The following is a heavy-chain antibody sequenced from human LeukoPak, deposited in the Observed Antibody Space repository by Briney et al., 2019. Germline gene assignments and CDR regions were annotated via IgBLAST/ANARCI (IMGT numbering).Heavy chain of an antibody. J-gene: IGHJ4*02. V-gene: IGHV1-8*01. Sequence: GESLKISCKASGYTFTSYDINWVRQATGQGLEWMGWMNPSSGNTGSAQKFQGRVSMTRNTPISTAYMELSSLRSEDTAVYYCARVGYDGSGYYLHDYWGQGTLVTVSS. CDR1: GYTFTSYD. CDR2: MNPSSGNT. CDR3: ARVGYDGSGYYLHDY. D-gene: IGHD3-22*01.